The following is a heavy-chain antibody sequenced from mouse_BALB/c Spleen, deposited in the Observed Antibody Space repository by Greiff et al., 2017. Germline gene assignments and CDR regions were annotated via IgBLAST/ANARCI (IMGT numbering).Heavy chain of an antibody. CDR2: ISSGGSYT. Sequence: DVKLVESGGGLVKPGGSLKLSCAASGFTFSSYVMSWVRQSPEKRLEWVADISSGGSYTYYPDTVTGRFTISRDNAKNTLYLEMSSLRSEDTAMYYCARDSSLRDYWGQGTSVTVSS. CDR1: GFTFSSYV. J-gene: IGHJ4*01. D-gene: IGHD1-2*01. V-gene: IGHV5-9-4*01. CDR3: ARDSSLRDY.